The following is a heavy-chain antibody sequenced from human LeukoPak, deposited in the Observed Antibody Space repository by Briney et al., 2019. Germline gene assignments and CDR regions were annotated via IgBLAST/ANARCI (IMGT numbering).Heavy chain of an antibody. CDR2: IYSDGNT. CDR1: GFSVSSNY. Sequence: GGSLRLSCAASGFSVSSNYMSWVRQAPGKGLECVSVIYSDGNTYYADSVKGRFTISRDNSKNTLYLQMGSLRAEDMAVYYCARDGTYSSGWTDDAFDIWGQGTLVTVSS. V-gene: IGHV3-66*01. D-gene: IGHD6-19*01. CDR3: ARDGTYSSGWTDDAFDI. J-gene: IGHJ3*02.